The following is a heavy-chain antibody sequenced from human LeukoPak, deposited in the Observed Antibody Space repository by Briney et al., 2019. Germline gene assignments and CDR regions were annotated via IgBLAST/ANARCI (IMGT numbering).Heavy chain of an antibody. CDR1: GGSFSGYY. Sequence: PSETLSLTCAVYGGSFSGYYWSWIRLPPGKGLEWIGEINHSGSTNYNPSLKSRVTISVDTSKNQFSLKLSSVTAADTAVYYCARVRRYYYDSSAFDYWGQGTLVTVSS. CDR3: ARVRRYYYDSSAFDY. J-gene: IGHJ4*02. D-gene: IGHD3-22*01. V-gene: IGHV4-34*01. CDR2: INHSGST.